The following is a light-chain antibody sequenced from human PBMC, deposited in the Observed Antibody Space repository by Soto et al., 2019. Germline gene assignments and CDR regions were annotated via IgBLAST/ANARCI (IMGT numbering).Light chain of an antibody. V-gene: IGKV1-5*01. CDR1: QSISSW. Sequence: DIQMTQSPSTLSASVGDRFTITCRASQSISSWLDWYQQKPGKAPKLLXYDASSLESGVPSRFRGSGSGTEFTLTISSLQPDDFETYYCQQYNSYLWTFGQGTKVDIK. CDR3: QQYNSYLWT. CDR2: DAS. J-gene: IGKJ1*01.